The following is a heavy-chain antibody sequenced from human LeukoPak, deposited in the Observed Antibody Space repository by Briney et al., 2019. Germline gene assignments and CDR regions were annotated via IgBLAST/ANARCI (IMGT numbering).Heavy chain of an antibody. CDR3: ARASIAASYYYYGMDV. CDR1: GGSIGSGDYY. V-gene: IGHV4-30-4*01. D-gene: IGHD6-6*01. J-gene: IGHJ6*02. Sequence: PSQTLSLTCTVSGGSIGSGDYYWSWIRQPPGKGLEWIGYIYYSGSTYYNPSLKSRVTISVDTSKNQFSLKLSSVTAADTAVYYCARASIAASYYYYGMDVWGQGTTVTVSS. CDR2: IYYSGST.